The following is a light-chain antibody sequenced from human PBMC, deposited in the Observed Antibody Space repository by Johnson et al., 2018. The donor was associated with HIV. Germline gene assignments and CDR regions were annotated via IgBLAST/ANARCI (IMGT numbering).Light chain of an antibody. CDR1: SSNIGHNY. J-gene: IGLJ1*01. V-gene: IGLV1-51*01. CDR2: DNN. Sequence: QSVLTQPPSMSAAPGQKVTISCSGSSSNIGHNYVSWYQQVPGTAPKLLIYDNNKRPSGIPDRFSGSKSGTSATLGITGLQTGEEADYYCGTWDSSLSAGVFGTGTKVTVL. CDR3: GTWDSSLSAGV.